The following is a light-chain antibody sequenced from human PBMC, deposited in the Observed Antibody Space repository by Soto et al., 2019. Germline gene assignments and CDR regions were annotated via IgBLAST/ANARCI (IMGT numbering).Light chain of an antibody. Sequence: QPVLTQPPSASASLGASVTLTCTLSSGYSNYKVDWYQQRPGQGPRFVMRVGTGGIAGSKGDGIPDRFSGLGSGLNRYLTIQNIQEWDESDFHCGADHGSGSKFVYVFGTGTKLTVL. J-gene: IGLJ1*01. CDR3: GADHGSGSKFVYV. CDR2: VGTGGIAG. V-gene: IGLV9-49*03. CDR1: SGYSNYK.